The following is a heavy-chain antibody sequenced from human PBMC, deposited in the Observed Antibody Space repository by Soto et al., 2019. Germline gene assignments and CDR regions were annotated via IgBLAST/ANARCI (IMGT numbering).Heavy chain of an antibody. D-gene: IGHD6-6*01. V-gene: IGHV4-34*01. J-gene: IGHJ4*02. CDR3: ARGRARGSSSPSDY. Sequence: QVQLPQWGAGLLKPSETLSLTCAVYGGSFSGYYWSWIRQPPGKGLEWIGEINHSGSTNYNPSLKSRVTISVDTSKNQFSLKLSSVTAADTAVYYCARGRARGSSSPSDYWGQVTLVTVSS. CDR2: INHSGST. CDR1: GGSFSGYY.